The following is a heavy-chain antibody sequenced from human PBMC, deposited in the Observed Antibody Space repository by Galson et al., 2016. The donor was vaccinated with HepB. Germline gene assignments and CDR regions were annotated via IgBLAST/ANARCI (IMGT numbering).Heavy chain of an antibody. V-gene: IGHV4-34*01. Sequence: SETLSLTCAVSGGSFSGYHWTWIRQPPGEGLEWIGEINHSGSTNYNPSLKSRVTISVDTSKNQFSLNLASVSATNTAVYVCARQAALKSRRDSWPPLIYWGQGFLVTVSS. CDR1: GGSFSGYH. J-gene: IGHJ4*02. D-gene: IGHD6-13*01. CDR3: ARQAALKSRRDSWPPLIY. CDR2: INHSGST.